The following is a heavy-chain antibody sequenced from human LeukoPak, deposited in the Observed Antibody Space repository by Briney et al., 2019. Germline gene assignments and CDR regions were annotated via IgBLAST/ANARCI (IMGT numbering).Heavy chain of an antibody. Sequence: GRSLRLSCAASGFTFSSYSMHWVRQAPGKGLEWATVISYDGSNKYNADSVKGRFTISRDNSKNTLYLQMNSLRREDTAEYYCARAEYDRSGSIYYYYGMDIWGQGTTVTVSS. J-gene: IGHJ6*02. CDR1: GFTFSSYS. V-gene: IGHV3-30-3*01. D-gene: IGHD3-22*01. CDR2: ISYDGSNK. CDR3: ARAEYDRSGSIYYYYGMDI.